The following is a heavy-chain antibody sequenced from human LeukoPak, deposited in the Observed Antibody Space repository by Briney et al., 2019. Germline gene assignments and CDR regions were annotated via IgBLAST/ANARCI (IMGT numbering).Heavy chain of an antibody. CDR1: GFPFSSYG. CDR2: VSYDGRYR. CDR3: AKFGVAAGTDYWYFDL. D-gene: IGHD6-19*01. V-gene: IGHV3-30*18. Sequence: PGGSLRLACVASGFPFSSYGMYWVRQAPGKGLERVAVVSYDGRYRYYADSVKGRFTISRDNSKNTLYLQMDSLRAEDTAVYYCAKFGVAAGTDYWYFDLWGRGTLVTVSS. J-gene: IGHJ2*01.